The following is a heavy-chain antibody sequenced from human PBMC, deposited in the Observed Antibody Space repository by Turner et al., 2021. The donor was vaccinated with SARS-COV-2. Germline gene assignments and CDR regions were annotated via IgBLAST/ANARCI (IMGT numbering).Heavy chain of an antibody. D-gene: IGHD5-18*01. CDR2: MSWNSGSI. J-gene: IGHJ4*02. V-gene: IGHV3-9*01. Sequence: EVPLVESGGGLVQPGRSLRLSCAASGFTFDEYAMNWVRQAPGKGLEWVSGMSWNSGSIGYADSVKGRFTISRDNAKNSLYLQMNSLRAEDTALYYCAKGSGYSYELGFDYWGQGTLVTVSS. CDR1: GFTFDEYA. CDR3: AKGSGYSYELGFDY.